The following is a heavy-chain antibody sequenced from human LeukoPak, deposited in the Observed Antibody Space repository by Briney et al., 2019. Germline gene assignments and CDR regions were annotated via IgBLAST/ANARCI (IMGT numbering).Heavy chain of an antibody. D-gene: IGHD1-1*01. CDR2: TSYDGSNK. J-gene: IGHJ4*02. CDR1: GFTFSSYA. Sequence: GGSLRLSCAASGFTFSSYAMHWVRQAPGKGLEWVAVTSYDGSNKYYADSVKGRFTISRDNSKNTLYLQMNSLRAEDTAVYYCARGVQLGHFDYWGQGTLVTVSS. V-gene: IGHV3-30-3*01. CDR3: ARGVQLGHFDY.